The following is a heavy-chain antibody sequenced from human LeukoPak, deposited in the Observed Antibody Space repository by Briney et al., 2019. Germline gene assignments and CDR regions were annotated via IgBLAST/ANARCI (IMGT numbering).Heavy chain of an antibody. V-gene: IGHV1-18*01. CDR1: GYTFNIYG. CDR2: ISAYNGNT. CDR3: ARDSTEWRPLGWFDP. D-gene: IGHD3-3*01. J-gene: IGHJ5*02. Sequence: GASVKVSCKASGYTFNIYGISWVRQAPGQGLEWMGWISAYNGNTNYAQKLQGRVTMTTDTSTSTAYMELRSLRFDDTAVYYCARDSTEWRPLGWFDPWGQGTLVTVSS.